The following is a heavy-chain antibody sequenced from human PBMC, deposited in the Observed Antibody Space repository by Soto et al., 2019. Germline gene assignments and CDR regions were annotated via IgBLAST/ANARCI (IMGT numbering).Heavy chain of an antibody. CDR1: GFTFSGSA. V-gene: IGHV3-73*01. Sequence: EVQLVASGGGLVQPGGSLKLSCAASGFTFSGSAMHWVRQASGKGLEWVGRIRSKANSYATAYAASVKGRFTISRDDSKNTAYLQMNSLKTEDTAVYYCTRVLTIFGVGHTENWFDPWGQGTLVTVSS. J-gene: IGHJ5*02. D-gene: IGHD3-3*01. CDR2: IRSKANSYAT. CDR3: TRVLTIFGVGHTENWFDP.